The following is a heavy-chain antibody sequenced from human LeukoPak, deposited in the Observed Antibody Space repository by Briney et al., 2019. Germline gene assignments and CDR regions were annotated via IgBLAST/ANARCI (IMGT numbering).Heavy chain of an antibody. CDR3: ARETSHFDY. V-gene: IGHV6-1*01. Sequence: SQTLSLTCVISGDRVSSNSVAWNWIRQSPSGGLEWPGRTYYRSSWYNDYAVSVKSRIAIKPDTSKNQFFLQLNSVTPEDTAVYYCARETSHFDYWGQGTLVTVSS. CDR1: GDRVSSNSVA. CDR2: TYYRSSWYN. J-gene: IGHJ4*02.